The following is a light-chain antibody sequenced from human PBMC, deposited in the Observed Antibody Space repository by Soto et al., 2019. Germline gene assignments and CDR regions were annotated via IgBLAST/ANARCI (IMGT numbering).Light chain of an antibody. Sequence: ETVLTQSPATFSVSPGERATLSCRARQSIGSNLAWYQQRPGQPPRLLIYGASTRATGVPARFSGSGSGTEFTLTINSLQSEDFALYYCQQYNKWPVFTFGPGTKVDIK. CDR3: QQYNKWPVFT. CDR1: QSIGSN. CDR2: GAS. J-gene: IGKJ3*01. V-gene: IGKV3-15*01.